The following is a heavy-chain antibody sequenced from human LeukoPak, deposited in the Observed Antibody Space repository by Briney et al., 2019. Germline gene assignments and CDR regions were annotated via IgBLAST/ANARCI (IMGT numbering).Heavy chain of an antibody. CDR3: ATWGRDCVWGSYRYRNFDY. D-gene: IGHD3-16*02. V-gene: IGHV1-24*01. Sequence: GASVKVSCKVSGYSLNELSMHLLRQAPGKGIEWVGGFDPEDGETIYAQKFQGRVTMTEGTSTDTAYIELSSLRSEDTAVYYCATWGRDCVWGSYRYRNFDYWGQGTLVTVSS. J-gene: IGHJ4*02. CDR1: GYSLNELS. CDR2: FDPEDGET.